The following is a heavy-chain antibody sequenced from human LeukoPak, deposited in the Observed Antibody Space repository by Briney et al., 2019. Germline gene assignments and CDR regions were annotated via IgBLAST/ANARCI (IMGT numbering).Heavy chain of an antibody. CDR1: GFTFSSYW. V-gene: IGHV3-7*01. J-gene: IGHJ4*02. Sequence: GGSLRLSCAASGFTFSSYWMTWVRQAPGKGLEWVAYMKQDGSEIYYVDSVKGRFTISRDNANNSLYLQMNRLRAEDTAMYYCARGVSQFDSSGQGTPVTVSS. CDR2: MKQDGSEI. CDR3: ARGVSQFDS.